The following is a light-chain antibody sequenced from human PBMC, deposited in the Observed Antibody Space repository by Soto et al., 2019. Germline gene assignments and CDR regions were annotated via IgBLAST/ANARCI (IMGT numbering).Light chain of an antibody. CDR1: QSVSSSY. CDR3: QQYGSSPGT. V-gene: IGKV3-20*01. CDR2: GAS. J-gene: IGKJ2*02. Sequence: EIVLTQSPGTLSLSPGERATLSCRASQSVSSSYLAWYQQKPGQAPRLLIYGASRRATGIPDRFSGSGSGTDFTLTISRLEPEDFAVYYCQQYGSSPGTFGQGNKLEIK.